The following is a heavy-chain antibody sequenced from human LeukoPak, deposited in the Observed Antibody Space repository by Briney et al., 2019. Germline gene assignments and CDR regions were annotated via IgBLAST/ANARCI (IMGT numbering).Heavy chain of an antibody. CDR1: GGSFSGYY. CDR2: INHSGST. CDR3: ARMIDFWSGYSGY. J-gene: IGHJ4*02. D-gene: IGHD3-3*01. V-gene: IGHV4-34*01. Sequence: PSETLSLTCAVYGGSFSGYYWSWIRQPPGKGLEWIGEINHSGSTNYNPSLKSRVTISVDTSKNQFSLKLSSVTAADTAVYYCARMIDFWSGYSGYWGQGTLVTVSS.